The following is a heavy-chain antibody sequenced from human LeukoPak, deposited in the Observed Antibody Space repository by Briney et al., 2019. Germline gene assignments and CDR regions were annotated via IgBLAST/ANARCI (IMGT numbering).Heavy chain of an antibody. CDR1: GGTFSSYA. V-gene: IGHV1-69*13. Sequence: SVKVSCKAPGGTFSSYAISWVRQTPGQGLEWMGGLIPIFGTANYAQKFQGRVMITADESTSTAYMELSSLRSEDTAVYYCATRLYSGYDYSYYFDYWGQGTLVTVSS. CDR3: ATRLYSGYDYSYYFDY. CDR2: LIPIFGTA. D-gene: IGHD5-12*01. J-gene: IGHJ4*02.